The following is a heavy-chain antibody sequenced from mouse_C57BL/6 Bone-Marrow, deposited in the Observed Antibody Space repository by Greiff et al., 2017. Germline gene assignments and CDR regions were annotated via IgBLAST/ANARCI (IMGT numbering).Heavy chain of an antibody. J-gene: IGHJ2*01. CDR2: IDPSDSYT. Sequence: QVQLQQPGAELVRPGTSVKLSCKASGYTFTSYWMHWVKQRPGQGLEWIGVIDPSDSYTNYNQKFKGKATLTVDTSSSTAYMQLSSLTSEDSAVYYCARDGYYDYFEYWGKGTTLTVSS. CDR3: ARDGYYDYFEY. D-gene: IGHD2-3*01. V-gene: IGHV1-59*01. CDR1: GYTFTSYW.